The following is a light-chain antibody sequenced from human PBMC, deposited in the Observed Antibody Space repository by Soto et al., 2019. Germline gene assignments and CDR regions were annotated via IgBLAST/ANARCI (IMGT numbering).Light chain of an antibody. J-gene: IGLJ2*01. V-gene: IGLV2-23*01. Sequence: QSVLTKPASVSGSPGQSITISCSGTGSDFGNYNLVSWYQQHPGKAPKLIIFGDTRRPSGVSDRFSGSKSGNTASLTISGLQTEDEAEYHCCSVAGTDTVVFGGGTKLTVL. CDR3: CSVAGTDTVV. CDR1: GSDFGNYNL. CDR2: GDT.